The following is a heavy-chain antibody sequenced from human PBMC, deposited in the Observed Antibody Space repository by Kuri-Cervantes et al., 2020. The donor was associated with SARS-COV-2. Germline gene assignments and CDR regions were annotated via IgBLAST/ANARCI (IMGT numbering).Heavy chain of an antibody. V-gene: IGHV3-13*01. J-gene: IGHJ4*02. CDR1: GFTFSSYD. CDR3: ASQGRGYSSSGDSCFFDY. Sequence: GGSLRLSCAACGFTFSSYDMHWVRQATGKGLEWVSAIGTAGDTYYPGSVKGRFTISRDNAKNSLYLQMNSLRAEDTAVYYCASQGRGYSSSGDSCFFDYWGQGTLVTVSS. D-gene: IGHD6-13*01. CDR2: IGTAGDT.